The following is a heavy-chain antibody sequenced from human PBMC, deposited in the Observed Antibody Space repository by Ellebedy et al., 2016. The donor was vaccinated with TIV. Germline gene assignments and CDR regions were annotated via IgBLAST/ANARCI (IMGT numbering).Heavy chain of an antibody. CDR3: ARSRSSGWLHTPDY. CDR1: GYTFTSYF. CDR2: INPSTGST. Sequence: AASVKVSCKASGYTFTSYFIHWVRQAPGQGPEWMGIINPSTGSTTYAQKLQGRVTMTRDTSTSTVYMELSSLRSEDTAVYSCARSRSSGWLHTPDYWGQGTLVTVSS. J-gene: IGHJ4*02. V-gene: IGHV1-46*04. D-gene: IGHD6-19*01.